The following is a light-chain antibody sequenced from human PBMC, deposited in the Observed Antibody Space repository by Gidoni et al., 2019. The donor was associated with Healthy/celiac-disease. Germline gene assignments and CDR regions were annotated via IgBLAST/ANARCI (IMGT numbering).Light chain of an antibody. CDR1: QGISSY. V-gene: IGKV1-9*01. J-gene: IGKJ3*01. CDR3: QHLHSYPFT. CDR2: AAS. Sequence: EIQLTQSTSFLSASVGDRVTITCRASQGISSYLAWYQQKPGKAPKLLIYAASTLQSGVPSRFRGSGSLTEFALTIRRLQPAAFATYSCQHLHSYPFTFVPATKVDIK.